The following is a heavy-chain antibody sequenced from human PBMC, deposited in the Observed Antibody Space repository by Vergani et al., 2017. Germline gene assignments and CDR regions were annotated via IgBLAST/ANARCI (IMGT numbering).Heavy chain of an antibody. Sequence: QVQLQESGPGLVKPSETLSLTCTVSGGSISSYYWSWIRQPPGKGLEWIGYIYYSGSTNYNPSLKSRVTISVDTSKNQFSLKLSSVTAADTAVYYCAKSITIFGVVIRSYFDYWGQGTLVTVSS. D-gene: IGHD3-3*01. CDR2: IYYSGST. CDR1: GGSISSYY. J-gene: IGHJ4*02. V-gene: IGHV4-59*01. CDR3: AKSITIFGVVIRSYFDY.